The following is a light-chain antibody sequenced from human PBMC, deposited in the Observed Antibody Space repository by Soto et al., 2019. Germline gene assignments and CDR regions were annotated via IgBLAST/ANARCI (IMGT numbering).Light chain of an antibody. CDR3: QQYNSYSPGT. Sequence: DIQMTQSPSTLSGSVEDRVTITGLASQTISSWLAWYQQKPGKAPKLLIYKASSLKSGVPSRFSGSGSGTEFTLTISSLQPDDFATYYCQQYNSYSPGTFGQGTKVDIK. V-gene: IGKV1-5*03. CDR1: QTISSW. J-gene: IGKJ1*01. CDR2: KAS.